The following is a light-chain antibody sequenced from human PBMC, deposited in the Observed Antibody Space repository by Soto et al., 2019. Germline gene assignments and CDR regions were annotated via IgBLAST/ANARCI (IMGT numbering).Light chain of an antibody. CDR1: SSNIGAGYD. J-gene: IGLJ2*01. CDR3: QSYDSSLSGSGGV. CDR2: GNS. V-gene: IGLV1-40*01. Sequence: QSVLTQPPSVSGAPGQRVTISCTGSSSNIGAGYDVHWYQQLPGTAPKLLIYGNSNRPSGVPDRFSGSKSGTSASLAITGLQAEDEADYYCQSYDSSLSGSGGVFGGGTKDTVL.